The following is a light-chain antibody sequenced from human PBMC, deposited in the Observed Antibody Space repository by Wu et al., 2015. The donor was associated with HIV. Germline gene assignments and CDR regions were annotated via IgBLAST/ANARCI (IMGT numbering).Light chain of an antibody. V-gene: IGKV1-5*03. CDR2: KAS. CDR1: QSISTW. Sequence: DIQMTQSPSTLSASVGDRVTITCRASQSISTWLAWYQQRPGKAPKLLIYKASSLESVVPSRFSGSGSGTEFTLTITSLQPDDFATYYCQQYISYSAWTFGLGTKVE. J-gene: IGKJ1*01. CDR3: QQYISYSAWT.